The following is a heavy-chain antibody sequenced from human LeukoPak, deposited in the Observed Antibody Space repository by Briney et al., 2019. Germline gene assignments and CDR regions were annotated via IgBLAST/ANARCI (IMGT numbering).Heavy chain of an antibody. CDR3: ARDRVAAAGTGY. CDR1: GFTVSSNY. CDR2: IYSGGST. D-gene: IGHD6-13*01. V-gene: IGHV3-53*01. Sequence: GGSLRLSCAASGFTVSSNYMSWVRQAPGKGLEWVSVIYSGGSTYYADSVKGRFTISRDNSKNTLHLQMNSLRAEDTAVYYCARDRVAAAGTGYWGQGTLVTVSS. J-gene: IGHJ4*02.